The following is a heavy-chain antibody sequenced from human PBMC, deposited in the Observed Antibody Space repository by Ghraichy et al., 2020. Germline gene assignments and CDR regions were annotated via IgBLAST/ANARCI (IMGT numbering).Heavy chain of an antibody. V-gene: IGHV3-21*01. CDR1: AHVCTPVT. J-gene: IGHJ3*02. Sequence: GGSLRLSEIGRAHVCTPVTRYRVVCRPLLEQKKVSSISTSSSYIYYADSVKGRFTISRDNAKNSLYLQMNSLRVEDTAVYYCARERAVGSYGDAFDIWG. CDR2: ISTSSSYI. D-gene: IGHD1-26*01. CDR3: ARERAVGSYGDAFDI.